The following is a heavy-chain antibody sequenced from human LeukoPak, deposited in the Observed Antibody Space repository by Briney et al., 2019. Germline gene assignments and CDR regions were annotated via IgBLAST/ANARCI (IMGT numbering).Heavy chain of an antibody. CDR3: ARGDRTYYYDSSGYYPPFGY. Sequence: GGSLRLSCAASGFTFSSYAMHWVRQAPGKGLEWVAVISYDGSNKYYADSVKGRFTISRDNSKNTLYLQMNSLRAEDTAVYYCARGDRTYYYDSSGYYPPFGYWGQGTLVTVSS. V-gene: IGHV3-30-3*01. D-gene: IGHD3-22*01. CDR2: ISYDGSNK. CDR1: GFTFSSYA. J-gene: IGHJ4*02.